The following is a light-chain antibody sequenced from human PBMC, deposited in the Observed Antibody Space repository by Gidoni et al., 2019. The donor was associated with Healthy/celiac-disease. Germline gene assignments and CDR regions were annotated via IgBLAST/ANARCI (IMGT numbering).Light chain of an antibody. V-gene: IGKV3-15*01. J-gene: IGKJ1*01. CDR1: QSVSSN. CDR3: QQYNNWPPWT. CDR2: GAS. Sequence: EITMTHYPATLSVAAGERATLSCRASQSVSSNVAWYQQKPGQTPRLLIYGASTRATGIPARFSGSGSGTEFTLTISSLQSEDFAVYYCQQYNNWPPWTFGQGTKVEIK.